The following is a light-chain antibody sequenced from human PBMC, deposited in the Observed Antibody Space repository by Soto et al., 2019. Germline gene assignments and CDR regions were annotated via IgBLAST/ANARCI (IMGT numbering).Light chain of an antibody. CDR1: QSVSSY. J-gene: IGKJ2*01. CDR3: QQRSSRPPMYT. Sequence: EIVLTQSPATLSLSPGEGATLSCRASQSVSSYLVWYQQKPGQAPRLLIYDASKRATGIPARFSGSGSGTDFILTISSLEPEDFAVYYCQQRSSRPPMYTFGQGTKVEIK. CDR2: DAS. V-gene: IGKV3-11*01.